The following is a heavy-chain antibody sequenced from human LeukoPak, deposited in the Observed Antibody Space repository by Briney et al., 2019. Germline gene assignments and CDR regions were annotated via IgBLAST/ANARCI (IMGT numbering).Heavy chain of an antibody. CDR3: ARTYGDYDYYYGMDV. CDR2: IDSGGST. Sequence: HSGGSLRLSCAASGITVSSHYMTWVRQAPGKGLEWVSVIDSGGSTNSADSVKGRFSVSKDKSKNTLYLQMNSLRVEDTAVYYCARTYGDYDYYYGMDVWGQGTTVTVSS. V-gene: IGHV3-66*01. CDR1: GITVSSHY. D-gene: IGHD4-17*01. J-gene: IGHJ6*01.